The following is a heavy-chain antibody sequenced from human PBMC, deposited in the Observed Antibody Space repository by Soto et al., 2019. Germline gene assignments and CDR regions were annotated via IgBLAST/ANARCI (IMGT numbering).Heavy chain of an antibody. Sequence: GGSLRLSCAASGFTFSSYSMNWVRQAPGKGLEWVSSISSSSSYIYYADSVKGRFTISRDNAKNSLYLQMNSLRAEDTAVYYCARDYLGLADDAFDIWGQGTMVTVSS. CDR1: GFTFSSYS. CDR2: ISSSSSYI. D-gene: IGHD3-16*01. CDR3: ARDYLGLADDAFDI. V-gene: IGHV3-21*01. J-gene: IGHJ3*02.